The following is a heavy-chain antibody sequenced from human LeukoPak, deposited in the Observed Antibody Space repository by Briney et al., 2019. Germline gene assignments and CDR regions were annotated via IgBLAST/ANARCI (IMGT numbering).Heavy chain of an antibody. CDR1: GGTFSSYA. CDR3: ARDLNYYGSGSLDY. J-gene: IGHJ4*02. Sequence: SVKVSCKASGGTFSSYAISWVRQAPGQGLEWMGGIIPIFGTANYAQKFQGRVTITADKSTSTAYMELRSLRSDDTAVYYCARDLNYYGSGSLDYWGQGTLVTVSS. V-gene: IGHV1-69*06. D-gene: IGHD3-10*01. CDR2: IIPIFGTA.